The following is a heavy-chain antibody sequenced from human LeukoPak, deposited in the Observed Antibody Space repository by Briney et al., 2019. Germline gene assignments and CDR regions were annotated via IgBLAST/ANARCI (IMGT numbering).Heavy chain of an antibody. CDR3: ARARGSVYFDWLLDY. Sequence: SETLSLTCTVSGGIISSSSYYWGWIRQPPGKGLEWFGSIYYSGSTYYNPSLKSRVTISVDTSKNQFSLKLSSVTAADTAVYYCARARGSVYFDWLLDYWGQGTLVTVSS. D-gene: IGHD3-9*01. V-gene: IGHV4-39*01. J-gene: IGHJ4*02. CDR2: IYYSGST. CDR1: GGIISSSSYY.